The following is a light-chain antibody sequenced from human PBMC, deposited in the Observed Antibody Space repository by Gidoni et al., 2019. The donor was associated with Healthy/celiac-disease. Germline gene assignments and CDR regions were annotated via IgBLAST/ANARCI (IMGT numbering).Light chain of an antibody. V-gene: IGKV1-39*01. Sequence: DLQMTQSPSSLSASVGDRVTITCRASQSISSYLNWYQQKPGKDPKLLIYAASSLQSGVPSRFSGSGSGTEFTLTISSLQPEDFATYYCQQSYRRTFGQGTKVEIK. CDR2: AAS. CDR3: QQSYRRT. J-gene: IGKJ1*01. CDR1: QSISSY.